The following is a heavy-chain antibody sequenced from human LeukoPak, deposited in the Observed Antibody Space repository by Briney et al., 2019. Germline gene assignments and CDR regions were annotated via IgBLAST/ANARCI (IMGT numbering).Heavy chain of an antibody. J-gene: IGHJ4*02. V-gene: IGHV3-7*01. CDR1: GFTFSSYW. Sequence: GGSLRLSCAASGFTFSSYWMSWVRQAPGKGLEWVANIKEDGSEKYYVDSVKGRFTISRDNAKNSLYLQMNSLRAEDTAVYYCAREQGYYYGSGSKFDYWGQGTLVTVSS. D-gene: IGHD3-10*01. CDR2: IKEDGSEK. CDR3: AREQGYYYGSGSKFDY.